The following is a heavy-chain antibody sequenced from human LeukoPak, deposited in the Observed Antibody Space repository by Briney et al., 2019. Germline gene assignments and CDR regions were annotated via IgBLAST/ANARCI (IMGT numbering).Heavy chain of an antibody. D-gene: IGHD5-18*01. CDR2: ISSSGSTI. J-gene: IGHJ4*02. V-gene: IGHV3-48*03. Sequence: GGSLRLSCAASGFTFSNYEMNWVRQAPGKGLEWVSYISSSGSTIYYADSVMGRFTISRDNAKNSLYLQMNSLRAEDTAVYYCAQIYTYGSSQFDYWGQGTLVTVSS. CDR1: GFTFSNYE. CDR3: AQIYTYGSSQFDY.